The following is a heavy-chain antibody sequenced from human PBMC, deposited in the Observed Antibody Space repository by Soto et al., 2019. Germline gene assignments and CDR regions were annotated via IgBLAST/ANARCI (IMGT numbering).Heavy chain of an antibody. V-gene: IGHV4-34*01. Sequence: QVQLQQWGAGLLKPSETLSLTCAVYGGSFNGYYWSWIRQPPGKGLEWIGEINHSGNTNYNPSFKSRVTMSVDTSKNQFSLTVSSVTAADTAVYYCARGGSVNYYYYYMEVWGKGTTVTVSS. CDR2: INHSGNT. D-gene: IGHD3-10*01. CDR1: GGSFNGYY. CDR3: ARGGSVNYYYYYMEV. J-gene: IGHJ6*03.